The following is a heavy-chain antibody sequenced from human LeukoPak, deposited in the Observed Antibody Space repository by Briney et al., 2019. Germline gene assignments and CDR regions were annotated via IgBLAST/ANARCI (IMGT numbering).Heavy chain of an antibody. Sequence: PGRSLRLSCAASGFTFSSYGMHWVPQAPGKGPEWVAVISYDGSNKYYADSVKGRFTISRDNSKNTLYLQMNSLRAEDTAVYYCAKDLGPYDILTGCDYWGQGTLVTVSS. CDR1: GFTFSSYG. CDR2: ISYDGSNK. D-gene: IGHD3-9*01. CDR3: AKDLGPYDILTGCDY. J-gene: IGHJ4*02. V-gene: IGHV3-30*18.